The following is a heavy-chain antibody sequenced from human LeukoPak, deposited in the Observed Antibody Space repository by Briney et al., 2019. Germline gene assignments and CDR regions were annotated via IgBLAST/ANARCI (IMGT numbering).Heavy chain of an antibody. D-gene: IGHD2-2*01. CDR1: VTSINSYY. CDR3: ARLGSPSPGGMPGYWYFDL. Sequence: SETLSLTCTVSVTSINSYYWSWIRQPPGKGLEWIGYIYYSGPTRYTPSLKRRLTISVDTSKNQFSPRLPSVPAADAAVYYCARLGSPSPGGMPGYWYFDLWGRGTLVTVSS. CDR2: IYYSGPT. V-gene: IGHV4-59*08. J-gene: IGHJ2*01.